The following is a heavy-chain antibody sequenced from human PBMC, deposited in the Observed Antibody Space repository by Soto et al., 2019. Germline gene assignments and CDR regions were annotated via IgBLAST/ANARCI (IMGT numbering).Heavy chain of an antibody. CDR3: AREGDYDFWIGYLYYYYYYGMDV. CDR1: GYTFTSYG. Sequence: QVQLVQSGAEVKKPGASVKVSCKASGYTFTSYGISWVRQAPGQGLEWMGWISAYNGNTNYAQKLQGRVTMTTDTSTSKAYMELRSLRSDDTAVYYCAREGDYDFWIGYLYYYYYYGMDVWGQGTTVTVSS. J-gene: IGHJ6*02. D-gene: IGHD3-3*01. V-gene: IGHV1-18*04. CDR2: ISAYNGNT.